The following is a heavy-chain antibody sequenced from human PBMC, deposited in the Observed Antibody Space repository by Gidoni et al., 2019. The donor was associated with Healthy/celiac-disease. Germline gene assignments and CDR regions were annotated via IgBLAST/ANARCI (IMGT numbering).Heavy chain of an antibody. J-gene: IGHJ4*02. V-gene: IGHV4-39*01. D-gene: IGHD6-19*01. CDR2: IYYSGST. Sequence: QLQLQESGPGLVKPSETLSLTCTVSGGSISSSSYYWGWIRQPPGRGLEWIGSIYYSGSTYYNPSLKSRVTISVDTSKNQFSLKLSSVTAADTAVYYCASRKQWLVGEGDYWGQGTLVTVSS. CDR3: ASRKQWLVGEGDY. CDR1: GGSISSSSYY.